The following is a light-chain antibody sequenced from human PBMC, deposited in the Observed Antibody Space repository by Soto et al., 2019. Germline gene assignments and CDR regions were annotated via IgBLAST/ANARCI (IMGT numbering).Light chain of an antibody. CDR1: QSVSISH. CDR3: HQYDSWT. V-gene: IGKV3-20*01. J-gene: IGKJ1*01. Sequence: EIEMTQSPATLSLSPGERATLSCRASQSVSISHLAWYQQKPGQAPRLLIYGASSRATGIPDRFSGSGSGTDFTLTISRLEPEDFAVYYCHQYDSWTFGQGTKVDIK. CDR2: GAS.